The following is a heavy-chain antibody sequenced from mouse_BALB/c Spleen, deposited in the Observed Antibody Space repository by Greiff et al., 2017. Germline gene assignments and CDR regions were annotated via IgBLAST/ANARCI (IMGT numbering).Heavy chain of an antibody. CDR3: ARWVRGDYYYAMDY. D-gene: IGHD2-14*01. Sequence: VQPQQSGAELAKPGASVKMSCKASGYTFTSYWMHWVKQRPGQGLEWIGYINPSTGYTEYNQKFKDKATLTADKSSSTAYMQLSSLTSEDSAVYYCARWVRGDYYYAMDYWGQGTSVTVSS. CDR1: GYTFTSYW. V-gene: IGHV1-7*01. CDR2: INPSTGYT. J-gene: IGHJ4*01.